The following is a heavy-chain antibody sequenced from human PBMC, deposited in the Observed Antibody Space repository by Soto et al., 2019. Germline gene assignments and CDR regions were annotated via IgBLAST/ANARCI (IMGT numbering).Heavy chain of an antibody. CDR1: GFTFSSYS. V-gene: IGHV3-48*02. D-gene: IGHD3-10*01. CDR3: ARVGSNYYGSGILAMDV. CDR2: ISSSSSTI. Sequence: EVQLVESGGGLVQPGGSLRLSCAASGFTFSSYSMNWVRQAPGKGLEWVSYISSSSSTIYYADSVKGRFTISRDNAKNSLYLQMNSLRDEDTDVYYCARVGSNYYGSGILAMDVWGQGTTVTVSS. J-gene: IGHJ6*02.